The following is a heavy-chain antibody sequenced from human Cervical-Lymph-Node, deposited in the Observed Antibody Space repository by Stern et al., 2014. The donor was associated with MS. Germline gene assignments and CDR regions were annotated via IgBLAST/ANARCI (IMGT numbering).Heavy chain of an antibody. CDR3: ARRVLVAMGGYPKTLDV. D-gene: IGHD2-2*01. J-gene: IGHJ6*02. V-gene: IGHV3-7*01. CDR2: IRPDGTEK. Sequence: EVQLVESGGGLVQAGGSLRLSCATSGFVFSAYWMSWVRQAPGKGLEWVANIRPDGTEKLFVDSVEGRFTISRDNAKNSLYLQMNSLRAEDTALYYCARRVLVAMGGYPKTLDVWGRGTTVTVSS. CDR1: GFVFSAYW.